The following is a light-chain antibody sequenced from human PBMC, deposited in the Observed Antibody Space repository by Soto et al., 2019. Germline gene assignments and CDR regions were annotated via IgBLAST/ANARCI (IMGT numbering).Light chain of an antibody. Sequence: DIQLTQSPSSLSASVGDRVTITCRASQDVNSWLAWYRQKPEKAPKALIYAASSLQSGVPSRFSGSGSGTHFTLTITNLQPEDFATYYCQQHKSFPLTFGGGTKVDIK. V-gene: IGKV1D-16*01. J-gene: IGKJ4*01. CDR1: QDVNSW. CDR3: QQHKSFPLT. CDR2: AAS.